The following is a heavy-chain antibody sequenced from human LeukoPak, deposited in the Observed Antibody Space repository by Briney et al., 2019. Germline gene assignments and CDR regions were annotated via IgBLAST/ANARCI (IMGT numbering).Heavy chain of an antibody. J-gene: IGHJ4*02. CDR3: ARRYTLVTPISYFDY. V-gene: IGHV4-4*07. Sequence: SETLSLTCTVSGASISDYYWSWIRQPAGKGLEWIGRVYTSGSIKYNPSLKSRLTASVDTSKNQISLKLSSVTAADTAVYYCARRYTLVTPISYFDYWGQGTLVTFSS. CDR1: GASISDYY. CDR2: VYTSGSI. D-gene: IGHD4-23*01.